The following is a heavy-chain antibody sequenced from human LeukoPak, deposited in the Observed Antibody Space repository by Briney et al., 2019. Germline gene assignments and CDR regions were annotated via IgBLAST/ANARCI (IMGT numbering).Heavy chain of an antibody. J-gene: IGHJ5*02. CDR3: LHTVTTSVLWFDP. D-gene: IGHD4-17*01. CDR1: GFTFSSYW. Sequence: SGGSLRLSCAASGFTFSSYWMHWVRQAPGKGLVWVSRINSDGSSTSYADSVKGRFTISRDNAKNTLYLQMNSLRAEDTAVYYCLHTVTTSVLWFDPWGQGTLVTVSS. CDR2: INSDGSST. V-gene: IGHV3-74*01.